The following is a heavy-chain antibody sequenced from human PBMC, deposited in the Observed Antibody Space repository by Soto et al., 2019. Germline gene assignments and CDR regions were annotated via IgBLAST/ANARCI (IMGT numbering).Heavy chain of an antibody. CDR1: GYTFTSYG. V-gene: IGHV1-18*04. Sequence: ASVKVSCKASGYTFTSYGISWVRQAPGQGLEWMGWISAYNGNTNYAQKLQGRVTMTKDTSTSTAYTGLRSLRSAEPAVYSCARGKRITMVRGVRAGGGFDPWGQGALVNVSS. J-gene: IGHJ5*02. CDR3: ARGKRITMVRGVRAGGGFDP. CDR2: ISAYNGNT. D-gene: IGHD3-10*01.